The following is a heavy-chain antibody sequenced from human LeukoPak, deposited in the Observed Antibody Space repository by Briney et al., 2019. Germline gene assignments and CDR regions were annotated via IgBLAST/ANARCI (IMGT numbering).Heavy chain of an antibody. CDR2: IYPGDSDT. CDR1: GYSFTSYW. D-gene: IGHD4-23*01. CDR3: ARHGAYGGNASHLDY. J-gene: IGHJ4*02. V-gene: IGHV5-51*01. Sequence: GESLKISCKGSGYSFTSYWIGWVRQMPGKGLEWMGIIYPGDSDTRYSPSFQGQVTISADKSISTAYLQWSSLKASDTAMYYCARHGAYGGNASHLDYWGQGTLVTVSS.